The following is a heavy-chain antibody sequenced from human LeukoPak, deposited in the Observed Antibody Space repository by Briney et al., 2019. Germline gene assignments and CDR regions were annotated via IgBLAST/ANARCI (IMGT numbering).Heavy chain of an antibody. V-gene: IGHV3-74*01. J-gene: IGHJ4*02. CDR3: ARHPDSYHSGAYYSFFDY. Sequence: PGGSLRLSXAASGFTLSTYWMHWLRQSPGEGLVWVSRINSDGSSSAYADSVKGRFTISRDNAKNTLSLQMNSLRAEDTAVYYCARHPDSYHSGAYYSFFDYWGQGILVTVSS. CDR1: GFTLSTYW. CDR2: INSDGSSS. D-gene: IGHD3-22*01.